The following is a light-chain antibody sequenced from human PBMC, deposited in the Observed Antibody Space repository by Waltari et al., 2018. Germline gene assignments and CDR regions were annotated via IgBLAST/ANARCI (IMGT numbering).Light chain of an antibody. Sequence: EIVMTQSPATPSGSPGERVTLSCRASQSVSSSLAWYQQKPGQAPMLLIYGESTRATGIPGRFSGSGSGTEFTLTISSLQSEDFAVYYCQQYDDWPLTFGGGTKVQIK. CDR3: QQYDDWPLT. V-gene: IGKV3-15*01. J-gene: IGKJ4*01. CDR1: QSVSSS. CDR2: GES.